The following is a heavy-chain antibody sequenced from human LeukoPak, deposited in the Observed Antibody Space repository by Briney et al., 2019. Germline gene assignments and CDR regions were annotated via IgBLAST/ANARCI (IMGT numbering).Heavy chain of an antibody. J-gene: IGHJ4*02. CDR1: GXTFSSYS. CDR2: ISSSSSYI. D-gene: IGHD4-23*01. V-gene: IGHV3-21*01. Sequence: GGSLRLSCAASGXTFSSYSMNWVRQAPGKGLEWVSSISSSSSYIYYGDSVKGRFTISRDNAKNSLYLQMNSLRAEDTAVYYCARSTTVVTQFDYWGQGTLVTVSS. CDR3: ARSTTVVTQFDY.